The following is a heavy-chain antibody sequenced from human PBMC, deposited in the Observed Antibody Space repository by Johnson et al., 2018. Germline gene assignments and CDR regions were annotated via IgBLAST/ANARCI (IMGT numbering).Heavy chain of an antibody. V-gene: IGHV4-39*07. D-gene: IGHD2-8*01. CDR2: IYYSGST. CDR1: MGSTSTYY. J-gene: IGHJ3*02. CDR3: ARRSPNGADAFDI. Sequence: QVQLQESGPGLVKXSETLSLXCTVSMGSTSTYYWGWIRQHPGKGMEWIGSIYYSGSTYSNPSLKRRVTISVDTSKNQFSLKLSPVTAADPAVYYGARRSPNGADAFDIWGQGTMVTVSS.